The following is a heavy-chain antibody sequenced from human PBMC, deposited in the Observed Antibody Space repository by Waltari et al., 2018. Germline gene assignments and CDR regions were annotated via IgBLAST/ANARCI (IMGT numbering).Heavy chain of an antibody. Sequence: VQLQESGPGLGKPSQPLSLTCTVSGGSISSYYWRWFRQPPGKGLEWIGYIYYSGSTNYNPSLKSRVTISVDTSKNQFSLKLSSVTAADTAVYYCARDCGGDCPRDWFDPWGQGTLVTVSS. CDR2: IYYSGST. CDR1: GGSISSYY. CDR3: ARDCGGDCPRDWFDP. D-gene: IGHD2-21*01. J-gene: IGHJ5*02. V-gene: IGHV4-59*01.